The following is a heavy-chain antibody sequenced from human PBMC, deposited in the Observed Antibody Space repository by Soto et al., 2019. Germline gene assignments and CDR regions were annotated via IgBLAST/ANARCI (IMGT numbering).Heavy chain of an antibody. Sequence: PAETLSLTCAVSRGSISTYYLSWIRQSPGKGLEGIGYIYYSGSTNYNPSLKSRVTISVDTSKNQFSLKLSSVTAADTAVYYCARRYGGNFDYWGQGTLVTVSS. CDR3: ARRYGGNFDY. CDR1: RGSISTYY. CDR2: IYYSGST. J-gene: IGHJ4*02. D-gene: IGHD3-16*01. V-gene: IGHV4-59*01.